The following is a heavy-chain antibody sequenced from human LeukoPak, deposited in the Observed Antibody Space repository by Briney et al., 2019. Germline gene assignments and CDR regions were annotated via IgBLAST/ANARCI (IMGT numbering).Heavy chain of an antibody. Sequence: ASVKVSRKVSGYTLTELSMHWVRRAPGKGLEWMGGFDPEDGETIYAQKFQGRVTMTEDTSTDTAYMELSSLRSEDTAVYYCATSGIWYPLYFDYWGQGTLVTVSS. V-gene: IGHV1-24*01. D-gene: IGHD6-13*01. CDR3: ATSGIWYPLYFDY. J-gene: IGHJ4*02. CDR2: FDPEDGET. CDR1: GYTLTELS.